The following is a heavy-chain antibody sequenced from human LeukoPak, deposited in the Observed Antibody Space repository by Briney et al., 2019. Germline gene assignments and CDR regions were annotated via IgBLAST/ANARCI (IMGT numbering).Heavy chain of an antibody. CDR3: ARDGTAPGLYFDL. V-gene: IGHV3-7*01. D-gene: IGHD6-13*01. J-gene: IGHJ4*01. CDR1: GFTFSSHW. Sequence: PGGSLRLSCAVSGFTFSSHWMNWVRQAPGKGLEWVASIRQDGNEKSYVDSVKGRFTISRDNTKDSLYLQIDSLRAEDTAMYFCARDGTAPGLYFDLWGQGTLVTVSS. CDR2: IRQDGNEK.